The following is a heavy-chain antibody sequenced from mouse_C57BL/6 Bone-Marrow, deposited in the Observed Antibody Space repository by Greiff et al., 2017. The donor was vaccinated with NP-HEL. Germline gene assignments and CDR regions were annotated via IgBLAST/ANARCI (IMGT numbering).Heavy chain of an antibody. CDR1: GYAFTNYL. CDR2: INPGSGGT. J-gene: IGHJ1*03. V-gene: IGHV1-54*01. D-gene: IGHD1-1*01. CDR3: ARRAYYYGSSSYFDV. Sequence: VQLQHSGAELVRPGTSVKVSCKASGYAFTNYLIEWVKQRPGQGLEWIGVINPGSGGTNYNEKFKGKATLTADKSSSTAYMQLSSLTSEDAAVYFCARRAYYYGSSSYFDVWGTGTTVTVSS.